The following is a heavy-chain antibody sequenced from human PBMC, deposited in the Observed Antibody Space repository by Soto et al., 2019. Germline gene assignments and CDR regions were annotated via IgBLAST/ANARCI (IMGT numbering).Heavy chain of an antibody. CDR3: ARDQGRATADGPLGNGLDV. CDR1: GFSFSDYG. D-gene: IGHD6-13*01. J-gene: IGHJ6*02. V-gene: IGHV3-33*01. Sequence: VGSLRLSGAASGFSFSDYGMHWVRQAPGKGLEWLTIIWFDASHEYYADSVKGRFTISRDNSNNTLYLQLNSLTADDTAVYFCARDQGRATADGPLGNGLDVWGQGTAVTSP. CDR2: IWFDASHE.